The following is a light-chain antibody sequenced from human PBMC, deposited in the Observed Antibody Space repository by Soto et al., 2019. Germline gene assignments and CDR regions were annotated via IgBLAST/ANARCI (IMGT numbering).Light chain of an antibody. CDR1: QSVSSSY. J-gene: IGKJ1*01. Sequence: EIVLTQSPGTLSLSPGERATLSCRASQSVSSSYVAWYQQKPGQAPRLLIYDTSSRATGIPDRFSGSGSGTDFPLAISRREPEDFAVYYCQQCGSPPSFGQGTKVDLK. CDR2: DTS. V-gene: IGKV3-20*01. CDR3: QQCGSPPS.